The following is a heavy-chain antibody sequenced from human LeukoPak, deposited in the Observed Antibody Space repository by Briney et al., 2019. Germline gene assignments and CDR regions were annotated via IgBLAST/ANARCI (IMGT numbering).Heavy chain of an antibody. V-gene: IGHV3-7*04. Sequence: PGGSLRLSCAASGFTLSTYWMTWVRQVPGKGLEWVANIKQDGSETYYVDSVKGRFTISRDNAKNSLYLQMNTLRAEDTAVYYCARSRGLDYWGQGTLVTVSS. CDR1: GFTLSTYW. CDR3: ARSRGLDY. D-gene: IGHD3-16*01. J-gene: IGHJ4*02. CDR2: IKQDGSET.